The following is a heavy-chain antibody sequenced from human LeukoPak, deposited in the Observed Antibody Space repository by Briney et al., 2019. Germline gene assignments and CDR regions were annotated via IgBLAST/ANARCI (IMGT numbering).Heavy chain of an antibody. CDR2: IYPDDSDT. V-gene: IGHV5-51*01. J-gene: IGHJ4*02. CDR3: ARVFDILTGYHIRAFDY. Sequence: GESLKISCKGSGYSFTTYWIAWVRQMPGKGLEWMGIIYPDDSDTRYSPSFEGQVTISADKSISTAYLQWSSLKASDTAMYYCARVFDILTGYHIRAFDYWGQGTLVTVSS. D-gene: IGHD3-9*01. CDR1: GYSFTTYW.